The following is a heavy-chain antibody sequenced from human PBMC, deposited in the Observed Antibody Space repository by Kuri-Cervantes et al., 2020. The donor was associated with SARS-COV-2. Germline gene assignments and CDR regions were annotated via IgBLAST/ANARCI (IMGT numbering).Heavy chain of an antibody. D-gene: IGHD2-2*01. CDR3: ARLRYCSSTSCWHFDY. CDR1: LYSISSGYY. V-gene: IGHV4-38-2*01. Sequence: SETLSLTCAVSLYSISSGYYWDWIRQSPGKGPEWIGSIFHSGTTYYNPSLRSRVYIPLDTSKNQFFLSVTSVTAADTAVYYCARLRYCSSTSCWHFDYWGQGTLVTVSS. J-gene: IGHJ4*02. CDR2: IFHSGTT.